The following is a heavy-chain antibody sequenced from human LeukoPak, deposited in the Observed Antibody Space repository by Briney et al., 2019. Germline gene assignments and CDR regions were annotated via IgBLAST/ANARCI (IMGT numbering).Heavy chain of an antibody. CDR1: GGSISSYY. V-gene: IGHV4-59*01. Sequence: SETLSLTCTVPGGSISSYYWSWIRQPPGKGLEWIGYIYYSGSTNYNPSLKSRVTISVDTSKNQFSLKLSSVTAADTAVYYCARGPRNYYYMDVWGKGTTVTVSS. CDR3: ARGPRNYYYMDV. CDR2: IYYSGST. J-gene: IGHJ6*03.